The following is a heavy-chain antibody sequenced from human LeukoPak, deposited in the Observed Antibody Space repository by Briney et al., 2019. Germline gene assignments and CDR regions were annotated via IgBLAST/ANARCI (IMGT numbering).Heavy chain of an antibody. V-gene: IGHV4-34*01. J-gene: IGHJ4*02. CDR2: INHSGST. Sequence: PSETLSLTCAVYGGSFSGYYWSWIRQPPGKGLEWIGEINHSGSTNYNPSLKSRVTISVDTSKNQFSLKLSSVTAAATAVYYCARGKLELTTGVFDYWGQGTLVTVSS. CDR1: GGSFSGYY. CDR3: ARGKLELTTGVFDY. D-gene: IGHD1-7*01.